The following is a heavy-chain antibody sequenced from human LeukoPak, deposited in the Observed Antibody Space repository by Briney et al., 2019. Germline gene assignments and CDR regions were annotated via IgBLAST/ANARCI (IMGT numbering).Heavy chain of an antibody. V-gene: IGHV3-30*02. D-gene: IGHD3-22*01. Sequence: PGGSLRLSCAASGFTFSSYGMHWVRQAPGKGLEWVAFIRYDGSNKYYADSVKGRFTISRDNAKNSLYLQMNSLRAEDTAVYYCAGGPLRRYYDSSGPFDIWGQGTMVTVSS. CDR2: IRYDGSNK. CDR3: AGGPLRRYYDSSGPFDI. J-gene: IGHJ3*02. CDR1: GFTFSSYG.